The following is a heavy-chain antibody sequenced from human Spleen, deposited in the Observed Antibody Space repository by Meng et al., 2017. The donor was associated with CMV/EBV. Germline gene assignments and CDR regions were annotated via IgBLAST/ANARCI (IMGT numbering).Heavy chain of an antibody. CDR2: IYYSGNT. D-gene: IGHD1-26*01. J-gene: IGHJ2*01. Sequence: SETLSLTCTVSGGSIRSSTYYWGWIRQPPGKGLEWIGSIYYSGNTFYNPSLKSRVTISVDTSNNQLSLKLSSVTAADTAVYYCARARRVSGSLAPSYNWYFDLWGRGTLVTVSS. V-gene: IGHV4-39*07. CDR1: GGSIRSSTYY. CDR3: ARARRVSGSLAPSYNWYFDL.